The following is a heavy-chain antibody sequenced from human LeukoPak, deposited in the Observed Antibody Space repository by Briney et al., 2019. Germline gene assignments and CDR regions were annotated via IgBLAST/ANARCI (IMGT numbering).Heavy chain of an antibody. V-gene: IGHV3-30*02. D-gene: IGHD6-13*01. J-gene: IGHJ4*02. CDR2: IRYDGSNK. CDR1: GFTFSSYG. Sequence: PGGSLRLSCAASGFTFSSYGMHWVRQAPGKGLEWVAFIRYDGSNKYYADSVKGRFTISRDNSKNTLYLQMNSLRAEDTAVYYCAKDSSPYSGSWYPDYWGQGTLVTVSS. CDR3: AKDSSPYSGSWYPDY.